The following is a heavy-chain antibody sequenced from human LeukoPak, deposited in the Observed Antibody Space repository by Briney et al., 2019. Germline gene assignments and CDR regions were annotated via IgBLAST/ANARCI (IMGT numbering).Heavy chain of an antibody. CDR2: ISSSSSYI. J-gene: IGHJ4*02. V-gene: IGHV3-21*01. CDR1: GFTFSSFS. D-gene: IGHD5-18*01. CDR3: ARQADTAMLIWSFTDY. Sequence: GGSLRLSCAASGFTFSSFSMNWVRQAPGKGLEWVSSISSSSSYIYYADSVKGRFTISRDNAKNSLYLQMNSLRAEDTALYYCARQADTAMLIWSFTDYWGQGTLVTVSS.